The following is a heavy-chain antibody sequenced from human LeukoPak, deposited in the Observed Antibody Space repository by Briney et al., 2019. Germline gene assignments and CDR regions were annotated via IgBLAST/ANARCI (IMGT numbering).Heavy chain of an antibody. Sequence: PSETLSLTCAVYGGSFSGYCWSWIRQPPGKGLEWIGEINHSGSTNYNPSLKSRVTISVDTSKNQFSLKLSSVTAADTAVYYCARGGIYSNYFDYCGQGTLVTVSS. CDR3: ARGGIYSNYFDY. D-gene: IGHD4-11*01. CDR1: GGSFSGYC. V-gene: IGHV4-34*01. CDR2: INHSGST. J-gene: IGHJ4*02.